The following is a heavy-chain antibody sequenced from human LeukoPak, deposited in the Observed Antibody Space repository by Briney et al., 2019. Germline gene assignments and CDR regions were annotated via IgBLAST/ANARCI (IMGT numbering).Heavy chain of an antibody. V-gene: IGHV5-51*01. J-gene: IGHJ5*02. Sequence: GESLKISCKGSGYSFTSYWIGCVRQMPGKGLEWMGIIYPGGSDTRYSPSFQGQVTISADKSISTAYLQWSSLKASDTAMYYCARRHDYGDYWYWFDPWGQGTLVTVSS. CDR3: ARRHDYGDYWYWFDP. D-gene: IGHD4-17*01. CDR1: GYSFTSYW. CDR2: IYPGGSDT.